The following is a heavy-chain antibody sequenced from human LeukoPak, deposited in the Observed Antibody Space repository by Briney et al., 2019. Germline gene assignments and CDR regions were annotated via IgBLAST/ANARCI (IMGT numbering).Heavy chain of an antibody. Sequence: QSGGSLRLSCAASWFTVSSNYMSWVRQAPGKGLEWVSVIYSGGSTYYADSVKGRFTISRDNSKNTLYLQMNSLRAEDTAVYYCARDGTGDRWGHFDYWGQGTLVTVSS. CDR1: WFTVSSNY. D-gene: IGHD7-27*01. CDR2: IYSGGST. V-gene: IGHV3-53*01. J-gene: IGHJ4*02. CDR3: ARDGTGDRWGHFDY.